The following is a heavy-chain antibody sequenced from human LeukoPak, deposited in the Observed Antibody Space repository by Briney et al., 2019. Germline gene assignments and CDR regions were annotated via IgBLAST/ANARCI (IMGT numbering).Heavy chain of an antibody. Sequence: SETLSLTCTVYGGSFSGYYWSWIRQPPGKGLEWIGEINLSGSTNYNPSLKSRVTISVDTSKNQFSLKLSSVTAADTAVYYCARLETGNSAYYYYYGMDVWGQGTTVTVSS. J-gene: IGHJ6*02. CDR3: ARLETGNSAYYYYYGMDV. CDR1: GGSFSGYY. D-gene: IGHD4-23*01. V-gene: IGHV4-34*01. CDR2: INLSGST.